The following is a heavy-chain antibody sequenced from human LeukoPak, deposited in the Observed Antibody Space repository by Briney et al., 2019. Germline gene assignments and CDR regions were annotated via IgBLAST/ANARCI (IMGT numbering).Heavy chain of an antibody. J-gene: IGHJ4*02. D-gene: IGHD1-26*01. CDR1: GFTFSSYA. V-gene: IGHV3-23*01. CDR3: AKDPGLSALDGSYYAGYFDY. CDR2: ISGSGSST. Sequence: GGSLRLSCAASGFTFSSYAMSWVRQAPGKGLEWVSAISGSGSSTYYADSVKGRFTISRDNSKNTLYLQMNSLRAEDTAVYYCAKDPGLSALDGSYYAGYFDYWGQGTLVTVSS.